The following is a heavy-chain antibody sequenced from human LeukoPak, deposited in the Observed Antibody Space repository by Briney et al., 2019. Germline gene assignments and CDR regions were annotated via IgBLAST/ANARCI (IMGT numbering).Heavy chain of an antibody. V-gene: IGHV3-53*04. Sequence: GGSLRLSCAVSGFTVSSNYMSWVRQAPGKGLEWVSVIHSGGSTYYADSVKGRFTISRHNSKNTLYLQMNSLRAEDTAVYYCARSVPYYVWGSYRLPPFGYWGQGTLVTVSS. D-gene: IGHD3-16*02. J-gene: IGHJ4*02. CDR3: ARSVPYYVWGSYRLPPFGY. CDR1: GFTVSSNY. CDR2: IHSGGST.